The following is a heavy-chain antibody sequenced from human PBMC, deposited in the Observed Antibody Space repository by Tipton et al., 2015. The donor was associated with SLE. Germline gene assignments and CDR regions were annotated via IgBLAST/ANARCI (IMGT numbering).Heavy chain of an antibody. CDR1: GGSISSSSYY. J-gene: IGHJ4*02. V-gene: IGHV4-39*07. Sequence: TLSLTCTVSGGSISSSSYYWGWIRQPPGKGLEWIGSIYYSGSTYYNPSLKSRVTISVDTSKNQFSLKLTSVTAADTAVYYCARKIEAVVKHYFDYWGQGPLVAVSS. CDR2: IYYSGST. CDR3: ARKIEAVVKHYFDY.